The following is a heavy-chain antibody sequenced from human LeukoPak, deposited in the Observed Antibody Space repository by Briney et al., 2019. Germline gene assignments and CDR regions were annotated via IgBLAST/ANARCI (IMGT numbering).Heavy chain of an antibody. D-gene: IGHD2-2*01. Sequence: ASVKVSCKSSGYTFISYAMHWVRQAPGQGLEWMGWINPNSGGTNYAQKFQGRVTMTRDTSISTAYMELSRLRSDDTAVYYCARGSTWDYYMDVWGKGTTVTVSS. V-gene: IGHV1-2*02. CDR1: GYTFISYA. CDR3: ARGSTWDYYMDV. J-gene: IGHJ6*03. CDR2: INPNSGGT.